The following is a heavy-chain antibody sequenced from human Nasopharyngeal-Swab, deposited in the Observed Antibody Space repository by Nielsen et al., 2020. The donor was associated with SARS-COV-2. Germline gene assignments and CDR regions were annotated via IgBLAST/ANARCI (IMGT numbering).Heavy chain of an antibody. CDR1: GGSISSSSYY. CDR2: IYYSGST. V-gene: IGHV4-39*07. CDR3: ARNNYDFWSGHWFDP. D-gene: IGHD3-3*01. J-gene: IGHJ5*02. Sequence: SQTLSLTCTVSGGSISSSSYYWGWIRQPPGKGLEWIGSIYYSGSTCYNPSLKSRVTISVDTSKNQFSLKLSSVTAADTAVYYCARNNYDFWSGHWFDPWGQGTLVTVSS.